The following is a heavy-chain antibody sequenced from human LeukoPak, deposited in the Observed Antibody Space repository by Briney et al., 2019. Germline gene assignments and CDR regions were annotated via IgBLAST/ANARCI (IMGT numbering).Heavy chain of an antibody. Sequence: GGSLRLSCAASGFTFSSNGMSWVHKAPGKGLEWVSSISGSGDKTYYADSVKGRFTISRDNSKSTMYLQMNSLRAEDTAVYHCAKTNGYYDLCGQGTLVIVSS. V-gene: IGHV3-23*01. CDR3: AKTNGYYDL. CDR2: ISGSGDKT. D-gene: IGHD3-22*01. J-gene: IGHJ4*02. CDR1: GFTFSSNG.